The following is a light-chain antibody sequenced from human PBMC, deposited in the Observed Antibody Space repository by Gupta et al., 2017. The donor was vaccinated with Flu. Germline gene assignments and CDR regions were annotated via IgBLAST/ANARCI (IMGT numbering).Light chain of an antibody. Sequence: GTLSLSPGERATLSCRASQGVSSNFLAWYQQKPGQAPSLLMSGASYRATGTPDRFSGSGSGTDFTLVINSLEPGDFAVYFCQQFGTIPFTFGPGTRLDIK. V-gene: IGKV3-20*01. CDR2: GAS. CDR3: QQFGTIPFT. CDR1: QGVSSNF. J-gene: IGKJ3*01.